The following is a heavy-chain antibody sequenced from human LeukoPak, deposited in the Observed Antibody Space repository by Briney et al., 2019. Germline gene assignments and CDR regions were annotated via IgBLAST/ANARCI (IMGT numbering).Heavy chain of an antibody. D-gene: IGHD6-19*01. Sequence: GGSLRLSCAASGFTFISYAMHWVRQAPGKGLEWVAVISYDGSNKYYADSVKGRFTISRDNSKNTLYLQMNSLRAEDTAVYYCARDGTIAVAALDYWGQGTLVTVSS. V-gene: IGHV3-30*04. CDR1: GFTFISYA. CDR2: ISYDGSNK. CDR3: ARDGTIAVAALDY. J-gene: IGHJ4*02.